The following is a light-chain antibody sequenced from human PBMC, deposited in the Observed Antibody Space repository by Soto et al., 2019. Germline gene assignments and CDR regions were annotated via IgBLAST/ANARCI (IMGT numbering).Light chain of an antibody. V-gene: IGLV2-8*01. J-gene: IGLJ1*01. CDR1: SSDVGAYNY. CDR2: EVS. Sequence: QSALTQPPSASGSPGQSVTISCTGTSSDVGAYNYVSWYQQLPGKAPKLIIYEVSKRPSGVPDRFSGSKSGNTASLTVSGLQAEDAADYYCTSYAGTYSFFYVFGTGTKLTVL. CDR3: TSYAGTYSFFYV.